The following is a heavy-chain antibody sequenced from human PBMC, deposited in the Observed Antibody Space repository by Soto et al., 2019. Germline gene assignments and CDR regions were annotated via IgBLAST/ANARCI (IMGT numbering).Heavy chain of an antibody. CDR1: GFTFSSYA. J-gene: IGHJ3*02. D-gene: IGHD3-22*01. V-gene: IGHV3-30-3*01. CDR2: ISYDGSNK. Sequence: GGSLRLSCAASGFTFSSYAMHWVRQAPGKGLEWVAVISYDGSNKYYADSVKGRFTISRDNSKNTLYLQMNSLRAEDTAVYYCAREGRRSSGYYYAFDIWGQGTMVTVSS. CDR3: AREGRRSSGYYYAFDI.